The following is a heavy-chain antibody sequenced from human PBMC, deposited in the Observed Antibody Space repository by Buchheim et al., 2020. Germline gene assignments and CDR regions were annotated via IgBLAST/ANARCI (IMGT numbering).Heavy chain of an antibody. J-gene: IGHJ4*02. V-gene: IGHV3-23*01. D-gene: IGHD3-22*01. CDR2: ISGSGGST. CDR3: AKEGYYYDSSGYYYYFDY. Sequence: EVQLLESGGGLVQPGGSLRLSCAASGFTFSSYAMSWVRQAPGKGLEWVSAISGSGGSTYYADSVKGRFTISRVNSKNTLYLQMNSLRAEDTAVYYCAKEGYYYDSSGYYYYFDYWGQGTL. CDR1: GFTFSSYA.